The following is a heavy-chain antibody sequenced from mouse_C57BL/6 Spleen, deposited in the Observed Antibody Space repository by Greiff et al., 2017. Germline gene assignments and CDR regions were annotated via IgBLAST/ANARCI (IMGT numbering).Heavy chain of an antibody. CDR1: GYTFTSYW. J-gene: IGHJ4*01. V-gene: IGHV1-50*01. Sequence: QVQLKQPGAELVKPGASVKLSCKASGYTFTSYWMQWVKQRPGQGLEWIGEIDPSDSYTNYNQKFKGKATLTVDTSSSTAYMQLSSLTSEDSAVYYCARLYSNYAMDYWGQGTSVTVSS. D-gene: IGHD2-5*01. CDR3: ARLYSNYAMDY. CDR2: IDPSDSYT.